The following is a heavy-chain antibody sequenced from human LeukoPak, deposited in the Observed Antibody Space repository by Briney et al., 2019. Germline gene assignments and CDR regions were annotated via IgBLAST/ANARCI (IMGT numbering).Heavy chain of an antibody. CDR1: GITFSSHA. D-gene: IGHD6-19*01. CDR3: AKAYHDSGCLIDY. CDR2: IRGNGATT. V-gene: IGHV3-23*01. Sequence: GGSLRLSCAASGITFSSHAMPWVRQAPGKGLEWVAAIRGNGATTGYADSVKGRFTISRDNSKSTLYLQMNSLRAEDTAVYYCAKAYHDSGCLIDYWGQGTLVTVSS. J-gene: IGHJ4*02.